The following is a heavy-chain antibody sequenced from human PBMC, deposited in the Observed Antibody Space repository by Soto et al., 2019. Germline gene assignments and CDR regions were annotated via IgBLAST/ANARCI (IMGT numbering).Heavy chain of an antibody. CDR1: GFTVSTKC. D-gene: IGHD3-16*01. J-gene: IGHJ4*02. CDR2: IYSGGST. V-gene: IGHV3-66*01. CDR3: ARDPWAADY. Sequence: EVQLVESGGGLVQPGGSLRLSCAASGFTVSTKCMSWVRQAPGKGLEWVSVIYSGGSTFYADSVRGRFTISTDNSKNTGNLQMNSLRAEDTAVYYCARDPWAADYWGQGTLVTVSS.